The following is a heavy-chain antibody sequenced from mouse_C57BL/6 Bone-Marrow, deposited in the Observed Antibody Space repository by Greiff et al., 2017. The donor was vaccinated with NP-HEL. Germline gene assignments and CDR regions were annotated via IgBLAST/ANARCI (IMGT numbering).Heavy chain of an antibody. CDR3: ARSRYGNYEAMDY. Sequence: QVQLQQSGAELVRPGTSVKVSCKASGYAFTNYLIEWVKQRPGQGLEWIGVINPGSGGTNYNEKFKGKATLTADKSSSTAYMQLSSLTSEDSAVYFCARSRYGNYEAMDYWGQGTSVTVSS. D-gene: IGHD2-10*02. J-gene: IGHJ4*01. CDR1: GYAFTNYL. CDR2: INPGSGGT. V-gene: IGHV1-54*01.